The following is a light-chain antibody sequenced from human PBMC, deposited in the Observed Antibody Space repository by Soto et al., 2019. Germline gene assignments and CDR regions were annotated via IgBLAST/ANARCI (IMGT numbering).Light chain of an antibody. J-gene: IGKJ1*01. CDR1: QSISSW. V-gene: IGKV1-5*01. CDR2: DAS. CDR3: QQYNSYSLT. Sequence: DIQITQSPSTLSASVGDRFTITCRASQSISSWLAWYQQKPGKAPKLLIYDASSLESGVPSRFSGSGSGTEFTLTISSLQPDDFATYYCQQYNSYSLTFGQGTKVHIX.